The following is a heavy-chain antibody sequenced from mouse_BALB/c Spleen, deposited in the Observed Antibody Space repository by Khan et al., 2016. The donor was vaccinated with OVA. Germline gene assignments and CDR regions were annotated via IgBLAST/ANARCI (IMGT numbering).Heavy chain of an antibody. J-gene: IGHJ2*01. CDR3: TRIYRSDFDY. V-gene: IGHV1-20*02. CDR2: INPHIGET. D-gene: IGHD1-1*01. CDR1: GYSFTGYF. Sequence: EVQLVESGPELVRPGASVKISCKASGYSFTGYFMNWVMPSHGKSLEWIGRINPHIGETFYNQRFKDKATLTADESSSTAHMELRSLASEDSAVYYCTRIYRSDFDYWGQGTTLTVAS.